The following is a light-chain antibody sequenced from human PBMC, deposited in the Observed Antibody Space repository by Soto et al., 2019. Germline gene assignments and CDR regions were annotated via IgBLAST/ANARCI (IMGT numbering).Light chain of an antibody. CDR1: QSVPSR. J-gene: IGKJ5*01. Sequence: EIVMTQSPATLSVSPGEDVTLSCRASQSVPSRITWYQQKPGQDPSLLLYGAATRATGVPHRFFGTGSCTEFTLTISSLKSEDYAVYYCQQYKSWPPITFGQGTRLEIK. V-gene: IGKV3-15*01. CDR3: QQYKSWPPIT. CDR2: GAA.